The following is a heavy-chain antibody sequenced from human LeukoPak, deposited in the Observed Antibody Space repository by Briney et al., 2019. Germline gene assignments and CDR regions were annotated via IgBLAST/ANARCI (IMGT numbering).Heavy chain of an antibody. D-gene: IGHD4-17*01. CDR1: GFAFSTYW. V-gene: IGHV3-74*01. J-gene: IGHJ4*02. Sequence: PGGSLRLSCAATGFAFSTYWMHWVRQAPGEGLVWVSRINSDGSSSNYADSVKGRFTISRDNAKNTLFLQMNSLRAEDTAVYYCAGQWTAYGDYIWPVDYWGQGTLVTVSS. CDR2: INSDGSSS. CDR3: AGQWTAYGDYIWPVDY.